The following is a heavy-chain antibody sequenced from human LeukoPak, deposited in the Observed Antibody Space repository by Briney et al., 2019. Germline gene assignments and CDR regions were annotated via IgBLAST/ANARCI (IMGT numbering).Heavy chain of an antibody. J-gene: IGHJ3*02. CDR2: ISFDGNTK. CDR1: GFNFKNYG. Sequence: PGKSLRLSCAASGFNFKNYGMHWVRQAPGKGLDWVAVISFDGNTKHYIDSVKGRFTISRDNPKNTLLLQLSSLTAEDTAVYYCVLVLVAGANGHDAFDIWGQGTMVTVSS. CDR3: VLVLVAGANGHDAFDI. D-gene: IGHD4/OR15-4a*01. V-gene: IGHV3-30*03.